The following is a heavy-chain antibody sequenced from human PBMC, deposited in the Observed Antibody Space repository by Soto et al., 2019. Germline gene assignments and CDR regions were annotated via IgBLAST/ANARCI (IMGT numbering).Heavy chain of an antibody. D-gene: IGHD2-15*01. Sequence: QVQLVESGGGVVQPGTSLRLSCAASGFNFGSYAMHWVRQAPGKGLEWVATIWYDGSNKYYTGSVKGRFTISRDNSKNTVFLQVNSLRAEDTAVFYCVRGGGSASATLDYWGQGTLVTVSS. CDR2: IWYDGSNK. V-gene: IGHV3-33*01. CDR3: VRGGGSASATLDY. CDR1: GFNFGSYA. J-gene: IGHJ4*02.